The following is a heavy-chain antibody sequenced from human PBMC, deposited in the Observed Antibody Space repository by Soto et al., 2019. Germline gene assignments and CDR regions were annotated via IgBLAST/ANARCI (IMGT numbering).Heavy chain of an antibody. CDR3: AKERSSGWSFDY. D-gene: IGHD6-19*01. J-gene: IGHJ4*02. V-gene: IGHV3-23*01. CDR2: ISGSGDST. Sequence: TGGSLRLSCAASGSTFSTYAMNWVRQAPGKGLEWVSGISGSGDSTYYADSVKGRFTVSRDNSKNTLYLQMNSLRAEDTAVFYCAKERSSGWSFDYWGQGTLVTVSS. CDR1: GSTFSTYA.